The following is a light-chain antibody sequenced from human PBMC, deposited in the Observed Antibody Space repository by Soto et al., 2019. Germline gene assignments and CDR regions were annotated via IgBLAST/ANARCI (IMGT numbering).Light chain of an antibody. Sequence: EIVLTQSPGTLSLSPGERATLSCRASQSVSSSYLAWYQQKPGQAPRLLIYGTSSRATGIPDRFSGGGSGTDFTLTISRLGPEDFEVYYCQQYAESGAFGKGTKV. CDR3: QQYAESGA. V-gene: IGKV3-20*01. CDR1: QSVSSSY. CDR2: GTS. J-gene: IGKJ1*01.